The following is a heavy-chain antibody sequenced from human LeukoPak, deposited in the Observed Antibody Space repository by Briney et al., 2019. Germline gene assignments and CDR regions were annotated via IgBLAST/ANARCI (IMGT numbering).Heavy chain of an antibody. D-gene: IGHD6-19*01. CDR3: ATPGGSSGWYRY. J-gene: IGHJ4*02. Sequence: GASLQISCKGSGSSFTSYWIGWVRQLPGKGLEWMGIIYPGDSDTSYSPSFQGQATISADKSISTAYLQWSSLKASDTAMYYCATPGGSSGWYRYWGQGTLVTVSS. V-gene: IGHV5-51*01. CDR2: IYPGDSDT. CDR1: GSSFTSYW.